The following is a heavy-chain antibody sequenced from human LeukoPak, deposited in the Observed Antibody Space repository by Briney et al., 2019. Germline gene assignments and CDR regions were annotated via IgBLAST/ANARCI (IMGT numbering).Heavy chain of an antibody. V-gene: IGHV4-61*01. Sequence: PSETLSLSCTVSGGSVSSGSFYWSWIRQPPGKGLEWIGYIYYSGSTNYNPSLKSRVTISVDTSKNQFSLKLSSVTAADTAVYYCARPRSGYYYGPFDYWGQGTLVTVSS. J-gene: IGHJ4*02. CDR2: IYYSGST. D-gene: IGHD3-22*01. CDR3: ARPRSGYYYGPFDY. CDR1: GGSVSSGSFY.